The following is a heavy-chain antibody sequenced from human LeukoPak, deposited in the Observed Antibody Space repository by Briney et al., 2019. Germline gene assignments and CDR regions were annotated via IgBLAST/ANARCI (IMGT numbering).Heavy chain of an antibody. D-gene: IGHD1-1*01. Sequence: GGSLRLSCAASGFTFSSYEMNWVRQAPGEGLEWLSYISSSGNTIEYADSVKGRFFISRDNAKNSLFLQMNSLRPEDTGVYYCAREAVGPLEYWGQGALITVSA. CDR1: GFTFSSYE. V-gene: IGHV3-48*03. CDR3: AREAVGPLEY. J-gene: IGHJ4*02. CDR2: ISSSGNTI.